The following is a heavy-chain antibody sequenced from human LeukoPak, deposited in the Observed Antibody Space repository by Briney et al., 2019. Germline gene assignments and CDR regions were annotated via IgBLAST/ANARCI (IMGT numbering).Heavy chain of an antibody. D-gene: IGHD3-3*01. CDR1: GFTFSSYE. J-gene: IGHJ5*02. CDR2: ISSSGSTI. Sequence: RGSLRLSCAAPGFTFSSYEMNWVRQTPREGGEWVSYISSSGSTIYYADSVKGRFTISRDNAKNSLYLQMDSLRAEDTAVYYCARDSLDYDFWSGRYNWFDPWGQGTLVTVSS. CDR3: ARDSLDYDFWSGRYNWFDP. V-gene: IGHV3-48*03.